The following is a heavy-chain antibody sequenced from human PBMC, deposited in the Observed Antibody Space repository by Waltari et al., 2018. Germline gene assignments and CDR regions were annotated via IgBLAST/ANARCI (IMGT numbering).Heavy chain of an antibody. J-gene: IGHJ5*02. D-gene: IGHD3-3*01. CDR3: ARDRITIFGVPKGWFDP. Sequence: QVQLVQSGAEVKKPGASVKVSCKASGYTFTGYYMHWVRQAPGQGLEWMGEINPNSGGTNYAQKFQGRVTMTRDTAISTAYMELSRLRSDDTAVYYCARDRITIFGVPKGWFDPWGQGTLVTVSS. V-gene: IGHV1-2*02. CDR2: INPNSGGT. CDR1: GYTFTGYY.